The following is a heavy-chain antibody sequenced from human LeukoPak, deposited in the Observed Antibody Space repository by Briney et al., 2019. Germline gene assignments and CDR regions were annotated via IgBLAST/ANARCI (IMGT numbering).Heavy chain of an antibody. CDR1: GYTFTGYY. J-gene: IGHJ4*02. V-gene: IGHV1-2*02. D-gene: IGHD2-2*02. Sequence: ASVKVSCKASGYTFTGYYMHWVRQAPGQGLEWMGWINPNSGDTNYAQKFQGRVTMTRDTSISTAYMELSRLRSDDTAVYYCARGPGDQLLYNFDYWGQGTLVTVSS. CDR3: ARGPGDQLLYNFDY. CDR2: INPNSGDT.